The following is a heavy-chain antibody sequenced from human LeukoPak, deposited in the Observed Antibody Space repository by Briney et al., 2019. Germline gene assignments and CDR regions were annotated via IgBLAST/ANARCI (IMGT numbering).Heavy chain of an antibody. Sequence: GGSLRLSCAASGFTFSSYEMNWVRQAPGKGLEWVSYISSSGSTIYYADSVKGRFTISRDNAKNSLYLQMNSLRAEDTAVYYRAREFYYYYYMDAWGKGTTVTVSS. CDR1: GFTFSSYE. V-gene: IGHV3-48*03. CDR3: AREFYYYYYMDA. CDR2: ISSSGSTI. J-gene: IGHJ6*03.